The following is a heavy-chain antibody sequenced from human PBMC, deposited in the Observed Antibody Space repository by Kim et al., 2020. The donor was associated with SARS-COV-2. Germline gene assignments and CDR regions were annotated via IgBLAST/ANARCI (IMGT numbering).Heavy chain of an antibody. CDR1: GGSFSGYY. D-gene: IGHD2-15*01. CDR3: ARGPPGGCSGGSCPNWFDP. J-gene: IGHJ5*02. CDR2: INHSGST. Sequence: SETLSLTCAVYGGSFSGYYWSWIRQPPGKGLEWIGEINHSGSTNYNPSLKSRVTISVDTSKNQFSLKLSSVTAADTAVYYCARGPPGGCSGGSCPNWFDPWGQGTLVTVSS. V-gene: IGHV4-34*01.